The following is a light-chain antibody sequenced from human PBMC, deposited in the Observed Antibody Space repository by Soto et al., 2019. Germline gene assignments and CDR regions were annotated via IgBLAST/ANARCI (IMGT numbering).Light chain of an antibody. CDR3: QQSYSTPRT. CDR2: AAS. Sequence: DIQMTQSPSSLSASVGDRVTLACRASQSIRSYLNWYQQKPGKAPKLLIYAASNLQSGVPSRFSGSGSGTDFTLTISSLQPEDFATYYCQQSYSTPRTFGQGTKVDIK. V-gene: IGKV1-39*01. CDR1: QSIRSY. J-gene: IGKJ1*01.